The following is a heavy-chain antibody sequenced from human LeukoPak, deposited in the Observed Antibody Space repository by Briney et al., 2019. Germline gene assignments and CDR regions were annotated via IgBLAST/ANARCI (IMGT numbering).Heavy chain of an antibody. CDR2: INHSGST. V-gene: IGHV4-34*01. CDR1: GGSFNTYY. Sequence: SETLSLTCAVYGGSFNTYYWSWIRQPPGKGLEWIGEINHSGSTSYSPSLKSRVTISVDTSKNQFFLKLSSVTAADTAVYYCVRDDRWLQPRVYYYYGMDVWGQGTTVTVSS. D-gene: IGHD5-24*01. CDR3: VRDDRWLQPRVYYYYGMDV. J-gene: IGHJ6*02.